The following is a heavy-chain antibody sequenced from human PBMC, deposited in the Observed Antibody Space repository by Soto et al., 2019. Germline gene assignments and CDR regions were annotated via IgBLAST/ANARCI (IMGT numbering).Heavy chain of an antibody. V-gene: IGHV3-23*01. CDR2: ISGSGDDT. D-gene: IGHD1-1*01. Sequence: VGSLRLCWGAAGGKCSDFAGGWVRQAPGEGLEWVSAISGSGDDTFYADSMKGRFTISRDNSKDTLYLQINSLRAEDTAVYYCANPIPKTGTTFGFWGQGTLVTVSS. J-gene: IGHJ4*02. CDR1: GGKCSDFA. CDR3: ANPIPKTGTTFGF.